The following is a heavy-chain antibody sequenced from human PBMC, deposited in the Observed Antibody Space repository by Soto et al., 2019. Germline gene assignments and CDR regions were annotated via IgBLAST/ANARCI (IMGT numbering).Heavy chain of an antibody. V-gene: IGHV1-18*01. CDR1: GYTFSTYG. Sequence: QVDLVQSGPEVRKPGASVNVSCKASGYTFSTYGISWVRQAPGQGLEWMGWISAYNHYTNYAQKFQDRVTMTTDTSTNPAYMELRSLTSGDTAMYFCARVGPSREVPYPFEYWGQGTLVTVSS. CDR2: ISAYNHYT. CDR3: ARVGPSREVPYPFEY. D-gene: IGHD1-26*01. J-gene: IGHJ4*02.